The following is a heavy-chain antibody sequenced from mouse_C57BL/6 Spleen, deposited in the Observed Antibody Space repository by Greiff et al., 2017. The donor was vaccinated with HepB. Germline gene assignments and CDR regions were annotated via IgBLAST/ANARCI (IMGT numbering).Heavy chain of an antibody. CDR2: INPYNGGT. Sequence: VQLQQSGPVLVKPGASVKMSCKASGYTFTDYYMNWVKQSHGKSLEWIGVINPYNGGTSYNQKFKGKATLTVDKSSSTAYMELNSLTSEDSAVYYCARGGTTVVGYFDYWGQGTTLTVSS. D-gene: IGHD1-1*01. CDR1: GYTFTDYY. J-gene: IGHJ2*01. CDR3: ARGGTTVVGYFDY. V-gene: IGHV1-19*01.